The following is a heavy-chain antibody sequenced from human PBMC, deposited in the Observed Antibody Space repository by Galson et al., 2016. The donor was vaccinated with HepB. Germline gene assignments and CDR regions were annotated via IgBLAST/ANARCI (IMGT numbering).Heavy chain of an antibody. CDR3: AKDSRVWGLAPPYYFDS. J-gene: IGHJ4*02. CDR2: ITWNSGKM. V-gene: IGHV3-9*01. CDR1: GFAFDAYA. Sequence: SLRLSCAASGFAFDAYAMHWVRQAPGKGLEWVSSITWNSGKMGYADSVKGRFTISREDAKHSLYLQMNSLRAGDTAFYYCAKDSRVWGLAPPYYFDSWGQGTLVTVSS. D-gene: IGHD3-16*01.